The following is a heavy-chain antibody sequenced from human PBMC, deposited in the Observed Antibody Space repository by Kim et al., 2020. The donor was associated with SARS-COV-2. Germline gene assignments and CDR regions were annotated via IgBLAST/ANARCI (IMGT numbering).Heavy chain of an antibody. D-gene: IGHD2-21*01. CDR3: ARVGNCGGDCYIVGATPYYYDMDV. Sequence: ASVKVSCKASGYTFTSYYMHWVRQAPGQGLEWMGIINPSGGSTSYAQKSQGRVTMTRDTSTSTVYMELSSLRSEDTAVYYCARVGNCGGDCYIVGATPYYYDMDVWGQGTTVADSS. V-gene: IGHV1-46*01. CDR2: INPSGGST. J-gene: IGHJ6*02. CDR1: GYTFTSYY.